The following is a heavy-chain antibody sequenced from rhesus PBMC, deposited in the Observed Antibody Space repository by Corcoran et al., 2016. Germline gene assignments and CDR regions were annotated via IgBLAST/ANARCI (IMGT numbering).Heavy chain of an antibody. CDR1: GYTFTDHY. J-gene: IGHJ4*01. CDR2: NNPKTGVT. Sequence: QVQLVQSGAEVKKPGSSVKVSCQASGYTFTDHYIHWVRQAPGQGREWVGENNPKTGVTKYAQRFQGRGTVTSDTSTSTAYMELNSLRSEDTAIYYCERGDHLFDYWGQGVLVTVSS. D-gene: IGHD1-44*02. V-gene: IGHV1-138*01. CDR3: ERGDHLFDY.